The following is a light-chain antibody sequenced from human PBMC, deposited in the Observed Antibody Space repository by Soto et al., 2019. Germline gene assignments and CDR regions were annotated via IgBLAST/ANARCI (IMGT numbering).Light chain of an antibody. V-gene: IGKV1-5*01. CDR2: DAS. CDR1: QSISGW. J-gene: IGKJ1*01. CDR3: QQYNSYSQT. Sequence: DIQMTQSPSTLSASVGDRVTITFRASQSISGWLAWYQQKPGKAPKLLIFDASSLETGVPSRFSGSGSGTEFTLTISSLQPDDFATYYCQQYNSYSQTFGQGTKVDIK.